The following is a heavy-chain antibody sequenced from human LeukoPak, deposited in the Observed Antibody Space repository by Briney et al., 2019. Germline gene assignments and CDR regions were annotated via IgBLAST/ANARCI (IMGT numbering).Heavy chain of an antibody. CDR2: IYSGGST. CDR3: AKDNYGDYGVEYFQH. Sequence: GGSLRLSCAASEFSVGSNYMTWVRQAPGKGLEWVSLIYSGGSTYYADSVKGRFTISRDNSKNTLYLQMNSLRAEDTAVYYCAKDNYGDYGVEYFQHWGQGTLVTVSS. D-gene: IGHD4-17*01. V-gene: IGHV3-66*01. J-gene: IGHJ1*01. CDR1: EFSVGSNY.